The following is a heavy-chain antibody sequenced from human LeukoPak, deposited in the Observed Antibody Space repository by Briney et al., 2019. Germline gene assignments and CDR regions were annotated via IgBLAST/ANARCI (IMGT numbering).Heavy chain of an antibody. CDR1: GGSITGYY. CDR3: ARHMPVSYDAFDL. CDR2: VYFTGRT. J-gene: IGHJ3*01. Sequence: SETLSPTCTVSGGSITGYYWSWIRQPPGKGLEWIAYVYFTGRTLCNPSLESRVTISVDTSKTQFSLRLTSVTAADTAVYYCARHMPVSYDAFDLWGRGTTVTVSS. D-gene: IGHD2-2*01. V-gene: IGHV4-59*08.